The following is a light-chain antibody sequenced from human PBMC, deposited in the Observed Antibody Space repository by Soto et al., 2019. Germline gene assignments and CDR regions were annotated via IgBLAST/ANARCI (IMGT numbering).Light chain of an antibody. CDR3: QHYVSSPWT. CDR2: GAS. J-gene: IGKJ1*01. Sequence: EIVLTQSPGTLSLSPGERATLSCRASQSVSSSYLAWYQQKPGQAPRLLIYGASIRATGIPARFSGSGSGTDFTLSISRLEPEDFALYYCQHYVSSPWTFGQGTKVEIK. V-gene: IGKV3-20*01. CDR1: QSVSSSY.